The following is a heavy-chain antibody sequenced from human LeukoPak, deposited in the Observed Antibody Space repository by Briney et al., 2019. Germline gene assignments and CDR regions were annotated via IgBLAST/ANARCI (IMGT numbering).Heavy chain of an antibody. D-gene: IGHD4-17*01. CDR2: ISSSSSYI. Sequence: GGSLRLSCAASGFTFSSYGMHWVRQAPGKGLEWVSSISSSSSYIYYADSVKGRFTISRDNAKNSLYLQMNSLRAEDTAVYYCARDKTTVTTSHWFDPWGQGTLVTVSS. CDR3: ARDKTTVTTSHWFDP. CDR1: GFTFSSYG. V-gene: IGHV3-21*01. J-gene: IGHJ5*02.